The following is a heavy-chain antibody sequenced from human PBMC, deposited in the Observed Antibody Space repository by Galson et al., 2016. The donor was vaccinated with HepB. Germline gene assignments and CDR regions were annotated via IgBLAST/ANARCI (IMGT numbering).Heavy chain of an antibody. CDR2: ISSSSSYI. Sequence: SLRLSCAASGFTFSDYYISWVRQAPGKGLEWVSSISSSSSYIYYGDSVKGRFTISRDSAKNSLYLQMNSLRAEDTAVYYCTRDKRITIFGVVPGYYYGMDVWGQGTTVTVSS. D-gene: IGHD3-3*01. V-gene: IGHV3-11*06. CDR3: TRDKRITIFGVVPGYYYGMDV. CDR1: GFTFSDYY. J-gene: IGHJ6*02.